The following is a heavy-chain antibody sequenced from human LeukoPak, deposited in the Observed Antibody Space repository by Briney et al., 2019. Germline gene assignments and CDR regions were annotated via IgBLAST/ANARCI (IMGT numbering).Heavy chain of an antibody. CDR1: GFTLSAEY. CDR2: IYSGGGT. Sequence: LGGSLRLSCAASGFTLSAEYMSWVRQGPGRGLGWVSVIYSGGGTYYANSVKGRFTISRDTTKNTLFLQLSSLRAEDTAMYHCARGGPAYGGNHNWFDPWGQGTLVTVSS. CDR3: ARGGPAYGGNHNWFDP. J-gene: IGHJ5*02. D-gene: IGHD4-23*01. V-gene: IGHV3-53*01.